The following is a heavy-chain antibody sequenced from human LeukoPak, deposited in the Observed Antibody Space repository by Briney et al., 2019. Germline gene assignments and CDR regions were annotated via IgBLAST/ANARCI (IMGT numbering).Heavy chain of an antibody. CDR3: ARRFVVALDY. J-gene: IGHJ4*02. CDR2: ISGSGDST. Sequence: GGSLRLSCAASGFTFSNYAMNWVRQAPGKGLEWVSGISGSGDSTYYADSVKGRLTVSRDKSNNTLYLQMNSLRAEDTAVYYRARRFVVALDYWGQGTLVTVSS. CDR1: GFTFSNYA. D-gene: IGHD2-15*01. V-gene: IGHV3-23*01.